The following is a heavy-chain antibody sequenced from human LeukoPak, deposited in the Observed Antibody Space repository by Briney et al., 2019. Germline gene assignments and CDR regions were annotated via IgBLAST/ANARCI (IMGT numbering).Heavy chain of an antibody. CDR2: IIPIFGTA. Sequence: GASVKVSCKASGGTFSSYAISWVRQAPGQGLEWMGGIIPIFGTANYAQKFQGRVTITTDESTSTAYMELSSLRSEDTAVYYCARVQYQLLNYAFDIWGQGTMVTVSS. J-gene: IGHJ3*02. D-gene: IGHD2-2*01. CDR3: ARVQYQLLNYAFDI. V-gene: IGHV1-69*05. CDR1: GGTFSSYA.